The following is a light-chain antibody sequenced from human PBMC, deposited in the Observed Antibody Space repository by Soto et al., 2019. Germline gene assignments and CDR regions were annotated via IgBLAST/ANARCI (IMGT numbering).Light chain of an antibody. V-gene: IGKV3-20*01. CDR2: AAS. Sequence: EIVLTQSPGTLSLSPGERATLSCRASQSVSSSYLAWYQQKPGQAPRLLLYAASRRATGIPDRFSGSGSGTDFTLTISRLEPEDFALYYCQQYGSSPWTF. CDR3: QQYGSSPWT. CDR1: QSVSSSY. J-gene: IGKJ1*01.